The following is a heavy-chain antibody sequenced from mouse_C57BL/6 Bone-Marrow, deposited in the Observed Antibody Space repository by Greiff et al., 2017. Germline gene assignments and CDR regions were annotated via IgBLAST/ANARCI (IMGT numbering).Heavy chain of an antibody. D-gene: IGHD2-2*01. CDR3: GRHEDKGSTMVPYCDY. V-gene: IGHV1-62-2*01. Sequence: QVQLQQSGAELVKPGASVKLSCKASGYTFTEYTIHWVKQRSGQGLEWIGWFYPGSGSIKYNEKFKDKATLTADKSSSTVYMELSRLTSEDSAVYFGGRHEDKGSTMVPYCDYWGQGTTLTVSS. CDR2: FYPGSGSI. J-gene: IGHJ2*01. CDR1: GYTFTEYT.